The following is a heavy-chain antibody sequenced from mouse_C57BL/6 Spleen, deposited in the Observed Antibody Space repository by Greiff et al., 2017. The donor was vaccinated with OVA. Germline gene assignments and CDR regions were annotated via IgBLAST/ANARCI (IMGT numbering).Heavy chain of an antibody. D-gene: IGHD2-3*01. Sequence: QVQLKQPGAELVRPGSSVKLSCKASGYTFTSYWMHWVKQRPIQGLEWIGNIDPSDSETHYNQKFKDKATLTVDKSSSTAYMQLSSLTSEDSAVYYCARWAYDGYYEDYWGQGTTLTVSS. CDR3: ARWAYDGYYEDY. J-gene: IGHJ2*01. V-gene: IGHV1-52*01. CDR2: IDPSDSET. CDR1: GYTFTSYW.